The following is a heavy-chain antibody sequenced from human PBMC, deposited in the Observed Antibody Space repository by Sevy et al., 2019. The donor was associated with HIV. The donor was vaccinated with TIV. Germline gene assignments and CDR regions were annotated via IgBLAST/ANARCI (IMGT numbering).Heavy chain of an antibody. CDR3: STDPIILLLVTDGKDV. V-gene: IGHV3-15*01. CDR2: IKSRPDGGTT. Sequence: GGSLRLSCVASGFTFTYAWMTWVRQAPGKGLEWVGRIKSRPDGGTTDYAAPVKGRFSISRDDSKNTLYLQMNSLKIEDTAVYYCSTDPIILLLVTDGKDVWGQGTTVTVSS. D-gene: IGHD2-8*02. CDR1: GFTFTYAW. J-gene: IGHJ6*02.